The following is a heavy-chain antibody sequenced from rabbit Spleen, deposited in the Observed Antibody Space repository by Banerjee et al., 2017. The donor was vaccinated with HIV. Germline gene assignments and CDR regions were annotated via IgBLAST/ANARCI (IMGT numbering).Heavy chain of an antibody. D-gene: IGHD8-1*01. CDR3: ARDGAGGSYFAL. CDR1: GFSISSYY. CDR2: IDPVFGIT. V-gene: IGHV1S7*01. J-gene: IGHJ3*01. Sequence: QLVESGGGLVKPGASLTLTCTASGFSISSYYMNWVRQAPGKGLEWIGYIDPVFGITYYANWVNGRFSISRENAQNTVFLQMTSLTAADTATYFCARDGAGGSYFALWGQGTLVTVS.